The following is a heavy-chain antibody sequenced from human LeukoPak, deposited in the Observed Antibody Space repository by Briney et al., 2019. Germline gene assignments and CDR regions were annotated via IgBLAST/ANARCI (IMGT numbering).Heavy chain of an antibody. CDR3: ARDPTTVMTVPWYFDT. Sequence: SEALSLTCAVYDGSFTGYFWNWIRQSPGKGLEWIGEINHRGSTNYNPSLKSRLTISVDTSKNQFSLRLTSVTAADTGVYFCARDPTTVMTVPWYFDTWGQGTLVTVSS. D-gene: IGHD4-11*01. J-gene: IGHJ4*02. CDR1: DGSFTGYF. V-gene: IGHV4-34*01. CDR2: INHRGST.